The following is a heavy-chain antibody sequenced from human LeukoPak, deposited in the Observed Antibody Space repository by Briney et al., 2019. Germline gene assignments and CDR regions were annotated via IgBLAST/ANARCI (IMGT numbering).Heavy chain of an antibody. D-gene: IGHD6-13*01. J-gene: IGHJ5*02. CDR3: AREGYSSSWWRTNWFDP. V-gene: IGHV1-2*02. CDR2: INPNSGGT. CDR1: GYTFTGYY. Sequence: GASVTVSYKASGYTFTGYYMHWVRQAPGQGLEWMGWINPNSGGTNYAQKFQGRVTMTRDTSISTAYMELSRLRSDDTAVYYCAREGYSSSWWRTNWFDPWGQGTLVTVSS.